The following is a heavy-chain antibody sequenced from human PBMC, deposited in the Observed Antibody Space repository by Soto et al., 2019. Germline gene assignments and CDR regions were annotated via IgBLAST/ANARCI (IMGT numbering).Heavy chain of an antibody. D-gene: IGHD3-16*02. CDR1: GFTFTKNA. Sequence: QVQLVQSGAEEKKPGASVTVSCKASGFTFTKNAIHWVRQAPGQRLEWMGWINAANGNTKYSQKFQGRVTIIRDTSASTAYMELTRLRSEDTAVYYCARSAVSPFGGLIGPFDYWGQGTLVTVSS. J-gene: IGHJ4*02. CDR3: ARSAVSPFGGLIGPFDY. V-gene: IGHV1-3*05. CDR2: INAANGNT.